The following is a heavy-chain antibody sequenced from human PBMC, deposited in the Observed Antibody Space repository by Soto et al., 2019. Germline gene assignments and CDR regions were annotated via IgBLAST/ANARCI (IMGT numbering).Heavy chain of an antibody. Sequence: GSLRLSCAASGFSVSSSHMIWVRQAPGKGLEWVSVIYSGGTTYYAAPVKGRFTISRDDSENTLYLQMNSLKTEDTAVYYCSHGYAQYFDSWGQRTLVTVSS. CDR1: GFSVSSSH. J-gene: IGHJ4*02. D-gene: IGHD5-18*01. CDR3: SHGYAQYFDS. V-gene: IGHV3-53*01. CDR2: IYSGGTT.